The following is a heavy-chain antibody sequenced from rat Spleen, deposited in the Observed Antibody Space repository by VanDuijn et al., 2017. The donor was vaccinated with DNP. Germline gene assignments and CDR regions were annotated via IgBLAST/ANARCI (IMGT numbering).Heavy chain of an antibody. D-gene: IGHD1-5*01. V-gene: IGHV3-3*01. Sequence: EVQLQESGPGLVKPSQSLSLTCSVTGYSITSSYRWNWIRKFPGNKLEWMVYINSAGSTNYNPSLKSRISITRDTSKNQFFLQVDSVTTEDTATYYCARWNIGTSTLDYWGQGVMVTVSS. CDR3: ARWNIGTSTLDY. CDR2: INSAGST. J-gene: IGHJ2*01. CDR1: GYSITSSYR.